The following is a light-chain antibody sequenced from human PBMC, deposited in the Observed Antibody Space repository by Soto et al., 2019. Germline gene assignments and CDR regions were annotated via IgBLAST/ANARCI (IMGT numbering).Light chain of an antibody. CDR1: STDVGGYNY. CDR3: GSYTSTDTPFV. J-gene: IGLJ1*01. CDR2: EVN. Sequence: QSALAQPSSVSGSPGQSITISCTGTSTDVGGYNYVSCYRHHPGKGPKLIIYEVNNRPSGVSDRFSGSKSGNKASLTISNLEAEDESDYYCGSYTSTDTPFVFGTGTKVTVL. V-gene: IGLV2-14*01.